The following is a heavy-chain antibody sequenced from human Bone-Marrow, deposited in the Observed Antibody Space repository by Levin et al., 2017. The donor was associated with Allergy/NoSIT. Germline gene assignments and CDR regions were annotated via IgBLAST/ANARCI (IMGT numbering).Heavy chain of an antibody. Sequence: HPGGSLRLSCAASGFTVNSNYMSWVRQAPGKGLEWVSVIYSAGSTYYADSVKGRFTISRDNSKNTLYLQMNSLRAEDTALYYCAGGLRAAFIQVAGPDYWGQGTLVTGSS. V-gene: IGHV3-53*01. CDR3: AGGLRAAFIQVAGPDY. CDR2: IYSAGST. CDR1: GFTVNSNY. J-gene: IGHJ4*01. D-gene: IGHD1-1*01.